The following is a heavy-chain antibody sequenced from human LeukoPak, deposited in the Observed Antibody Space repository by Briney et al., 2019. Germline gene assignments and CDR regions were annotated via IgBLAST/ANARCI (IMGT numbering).Heavy chain of an antibody. V-gene: IGHV4-59*01. Sequence: PSETLSLTCTVSGGSISSYYWSWIRQPPGKGLEWIGYIYYSGSTNYNPSLKSRVTISVDTSKNQFSLKLSSVTAADTAVYYCARDCSGGSCYSEWGQGTLVTVSS. CDR2: IYYSGST. CDR3: ARDCSGGSCYSE. D-gene: IGHD2-15*01. CDR1: GGSISSYY. J-gene: IGHJ4*02.